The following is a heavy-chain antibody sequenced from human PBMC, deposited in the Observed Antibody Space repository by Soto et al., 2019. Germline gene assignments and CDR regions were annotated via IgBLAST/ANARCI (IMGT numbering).Heavy chain of an antibody. CDR2: IIPLVGTA. J-gene: IGHJ4*02. CDR3: ARQFDYDSSGYYYAY. CDR1: GGTFSRYA. Sequence: QVQLVQSGAEVKKPASSVKVSCKASGGTFSRYAISWVRQAPGQGLEWMGGIIPLVGTANYAQKFQGRVTITADESTSTVYMERGSLRSDDTAEYSCARQFDYDSSGYYYAYWGQGTLVTVSS. V-gene: IGHV1-69*01. D-gene: IGHD3-22*01.